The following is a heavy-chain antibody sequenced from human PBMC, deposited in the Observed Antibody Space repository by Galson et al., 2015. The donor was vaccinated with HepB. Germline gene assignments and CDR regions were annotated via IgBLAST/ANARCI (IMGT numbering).Heavy chain of an antibody. CDR2: IYYSGST. CDR3: ATKQLGKPYWYFDL. D-gene: IGHD6-13*01. CDR1: GGSISSYY. Sequence: QVQLQESGPGLVKPSETLSLTCTVSGGSISSYYWSWIRQPPGKGLEWIGYIYYSGSTNYNPSLKSRVTISVDTSKNQFSLKLSSVTAADTAVYYCATKQLGKPYWYFDLWGRGTLVTVSS. V-gene: IGHV4-59*08. J-gene: IGHJ2*01.